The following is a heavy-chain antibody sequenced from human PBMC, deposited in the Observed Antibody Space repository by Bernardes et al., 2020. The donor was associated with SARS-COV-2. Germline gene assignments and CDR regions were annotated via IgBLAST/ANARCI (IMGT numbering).Heavy chain of an antibody. CDR2: IYYSGST. CDR3: ARGYGDQGYYYYYMDV. Sequence: TLSLTCTVSGGSISSSYWSWIRQPPGKGLEWIGYIYYSGSTNYNPSLKSRVTISVDTSKNQFSLKLSSVTAADTAVYYCARGYGDQGYYYYYMDVWGKGTTVTVSS. CDR1: GGSISSSY. V-gene: IGHV4-59*01. D-gene: IGHD4-17*01. J-gene: IGHJ6*03.